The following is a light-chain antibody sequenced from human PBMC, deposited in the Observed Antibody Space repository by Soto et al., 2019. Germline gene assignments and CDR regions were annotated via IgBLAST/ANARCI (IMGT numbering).Light chain of an antibody. CDR1: SSDIGDYDY. CDR2: DVT. J-gene: IGLJ2*01. CDR3: CSYTDIALDVV. V-gene: IGLV2-14*03. Sequence: QSALTQPASVSGSPGQSITISCTGTSSDIGDYDYVSWYQQIPGKAPKLLIFDVTHRPSGVSDRFSGSKSGNTASLTISGVRPEDEADYYCCSYTDIALDVVFGGGTKVTVL.